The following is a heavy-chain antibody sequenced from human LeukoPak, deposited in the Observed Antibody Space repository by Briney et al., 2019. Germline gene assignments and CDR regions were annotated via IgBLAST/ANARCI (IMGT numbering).Heavy chain of an antibody. CDR2: IYYSGST. CDR1: TYSISSGYY. J-gene: IGHJ4*02. Sequence: SSETLSLTCTVSTYSISSGYYWGWIRQPPGKGLEWIGYIYYSGSTNYNPSLKSRVTISVDTSKNQFSLRLSSVTAADTAVYYCARAGDGFVVPAATLFDYWGQGTLVTVSS. D-gene: IGHD2-2*01. CDR3: ARAGDGFVVPAATLFDY. V-gene: IGHV4-61*01.